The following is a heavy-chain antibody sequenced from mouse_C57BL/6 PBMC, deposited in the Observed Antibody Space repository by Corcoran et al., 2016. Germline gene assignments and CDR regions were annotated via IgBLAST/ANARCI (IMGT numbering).Heavy chain of an antibody. Sequence: EVQPQQSGPELVKPGASVKISCKASGYTFTDYYMNWVKQSHGKSLDWIGDINPNNGGTSYNQKFKGKSTLTVDKSSSTAYMELRSLTSEDSAVYYCARSGYDYEFAMDYWGQGTSVTVSS. CDR2: INPNNGGT. D-gene: IGHD2-4*01. CDR3: ARSGYDYEFAMDY. V-gene: IGHV1-26*01. CDR1: GYTFTDYY. J-gene: IGHJ4*01.